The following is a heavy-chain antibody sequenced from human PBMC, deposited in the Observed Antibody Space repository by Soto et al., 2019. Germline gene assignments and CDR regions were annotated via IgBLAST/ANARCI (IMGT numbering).Heavy chain of an antibody. V-gene: IGHV4-59*08. CDR1: GGSISSYY. CDR2: IYYSGST. J-gene: IGHJ4*02. CDR3: ARHRAEHDFWSGYYFDY. D-gene: IGHD3-3*01. Sequence: PSETLSLTXTVSGGSISSYYWSWIRQPPGKGLEWIGYIYYSGSTNYKPSLKSRVTISVDTSKNQLSLKLRSVTAADTAVFYCARHRAEHDFWSGYYFDYWGQGTLVTVSS.